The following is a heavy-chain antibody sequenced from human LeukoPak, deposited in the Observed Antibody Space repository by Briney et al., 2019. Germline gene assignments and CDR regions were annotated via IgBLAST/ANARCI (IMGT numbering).Heavy chain of an antibody. J-gene: IGHJ4*02. CDR2: ISWNSGSI. V-gene: IGHV3-9*01. CDR1: GFTFDDYA. Sequence: GRSLRLSCAASGFTFDDYAMHWVRQAPGKGLEWVSGISWNSGSIGYADSVKGRFTISRDNAKNSLYLQMNSLRAEDTALYYRAKDISPGIAAAGTWGGFDYWGQGTLVTVSS. CDR3: AKDISPGIAAAGTWGGFDY. D-gene: IGHD6-13*01.